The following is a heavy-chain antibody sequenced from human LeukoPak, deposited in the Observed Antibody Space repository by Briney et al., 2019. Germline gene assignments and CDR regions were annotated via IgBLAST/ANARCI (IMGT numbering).Heavy chain of an antibody. D-gene: IGHD4-23*01. V-gene: IGHV1-24*01. CDR2: FDPEDGET. J-gene: IGHJ3*02. CDR3: ATDHAYGGNSAAFDI. Sequence: ASVKVSCKVSGYTLTELSKHWVRQAPGKGLEWMGGFDPEDGETIYAQKFQGRVTMTEDTSTDTAYMELSSLRSEDTAVYYCATDHAYGGNSAAFDIWGQGTMVTVSS. CDR1: GYTLTELS.